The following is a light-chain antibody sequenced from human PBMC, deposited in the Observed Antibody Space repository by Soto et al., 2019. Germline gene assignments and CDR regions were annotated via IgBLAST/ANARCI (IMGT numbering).Light chain of an antibody. CDR3: QQFYSPPWT. V-gene: IGKV4-1*01. J-gene: IGKJ1*01. CDR1: QSVFSNSNNKKY. Sequence: DIVMTQSADSLAVSLGERATINCKSSQSVFSNSNNKKYLAWYQQKPGQPPKLLIHWASIRESGVPDRFSGSGFGTDFTLTINSLQAEDVAVYYCQQFYSPPWTSGQGPKVKIK. CDR2: WAS.